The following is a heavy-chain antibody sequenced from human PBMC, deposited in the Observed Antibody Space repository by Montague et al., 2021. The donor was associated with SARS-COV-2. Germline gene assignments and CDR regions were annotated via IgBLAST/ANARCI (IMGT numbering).Heavy chain of an antibody. Sequence: TLSLTCTVPGGSISSGSYYWSWIRQPAGKGLEWIGRIYTSGSTNYNPSLKSRVTISVDTSKDQFSLKLSSVTAADTAVYYCARAGGIGDSGSNTWSYYYYGMDVWGQGTTVTVSS. CDR2: IYTSGST. D-gene: IGHD3-22*01. V-gene: IGHV4-61*02. CDR1: GGSISSGSYY. J-gene: IGHJ6*02. CDR3: ARAGGIGDSGSNTWSYYYYGMDV.